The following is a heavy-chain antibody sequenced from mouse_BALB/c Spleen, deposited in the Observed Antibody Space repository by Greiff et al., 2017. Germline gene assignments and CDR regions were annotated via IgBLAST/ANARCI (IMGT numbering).Heavy chain of an antibody. CDR3: ARGEGYFDY. Sequence: EVQLVESGPGLVKPSQSLSLTCTVTGYSITSDYAWNWIRQFPGNKLEWMGYISYSGSTSYNPSLKSRISITRDTSKNQFFLQLNSVTTEDTATYYCARGEGYFDYWGQGTTLTVSS. CDR1: GYSITSDYA. J-gene: IGHJ2*01. CDR2: ISYSGST. V-gene: IGHV3-2*02.